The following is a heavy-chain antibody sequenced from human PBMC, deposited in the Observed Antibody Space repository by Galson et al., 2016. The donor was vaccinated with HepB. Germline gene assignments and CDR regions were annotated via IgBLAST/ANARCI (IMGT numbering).Heavy chain of an antibody. CDR3: ARGRGVDV. Sequence: SLRLSCAASGFTFNSYWMHWVRQAPGKGLVWVSRINTDGSETNYADSVKGRFTISRDNAKNSLYLQMNSLRGEDTAVYYCARGRGVDVWGQGALVTVSS. V-gene: IGHV3-74*01. CDR1: GFTFNSYW. D-gene: IGHD2-15*01. CDR2: INTDGSET. J-gene: IGHJ4*02.